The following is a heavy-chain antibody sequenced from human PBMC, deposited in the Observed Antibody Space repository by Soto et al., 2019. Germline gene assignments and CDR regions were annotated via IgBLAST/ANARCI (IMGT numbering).Heavy chain of an antibody. CDR1: GGSISRGGYY. CDR3: ARENIAAAGRHLDY. Sequence: QVQLQESGPGLVKPSQTLSLTCTVSGGSISRGGYYWSWIRQHPGKGLEWIGYIYYSGRTYYNPSLKSRVTISVDTSKNQFSLKLSSVTAADTAVYYCARENIAAAGRHLDYWGQGTLVTVSS. CDR2: IYYSGRT. J-gene: IGHJ4*02. D-gene: IGHD6-13*01. V-gene: IGHV4-31*03.